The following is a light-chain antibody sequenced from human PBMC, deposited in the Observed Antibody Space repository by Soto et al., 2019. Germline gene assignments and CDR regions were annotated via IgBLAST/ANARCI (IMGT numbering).Light chain of an antibody. V-gene: IGKV3-11*01. J-gene: IGKJ1*01. CDR2: DAS. CDR1: QSVSSN. CDR3: HHYGNSPQT. Sequence: ENVLTQSPATLSLSPGERATLSCRASQSVSSNLAWYQQKPGQAPRLLIYDASNRATGIPARFSGSGSGTDFTLTISSLQPEDFAVYYCHHYGNSPQTFGQGTRVEI.